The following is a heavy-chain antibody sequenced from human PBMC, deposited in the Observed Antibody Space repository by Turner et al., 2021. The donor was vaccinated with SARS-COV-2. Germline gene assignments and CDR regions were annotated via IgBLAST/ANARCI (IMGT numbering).Heavy chain of an antibody. D-gene: IGHD3-3*01. CDR3: ARDRPQYYDFWSGYWWFDP. Sequence: EVQLVESGGGLVQPGGSLRLSCVASGFTFTNFWMSWVRQAPGKGLEWVANIKQDGSEKYYVDSVKGRFTISRDNAKNSLYLQMNSLRAEDTAVYYCARDRPQYYDFWSGYWWFDPWGQGTLVTVSS. J-gene: IGHJ5*02. V-gene: IGHV3-7*03. CDR1: GFTFTNFW. CDR2: IKQDGSEK.